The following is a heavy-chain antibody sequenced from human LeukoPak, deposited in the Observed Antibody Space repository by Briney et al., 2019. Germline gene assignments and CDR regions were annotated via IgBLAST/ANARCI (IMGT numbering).Heavy chain of an antibody. CDR2: ISSSGSTR. CDR1: GFTFSSYE. D-gene: IGHD6-19*01. J-gene: IGHJ4*02. Sequence: GGSLRLSCAVSGFTFSSYEMNWVRQAPGKGLEWVSYISSSGSTRYYADSVKGRFTISRDNAKNSLFLQMNSLRAEDTAVYYCARSPGYSSGWYIGYWGQGTLVTVSS. CDR3: ARSPGYSSGWYIGY. V-gene: IGHV3-48*03.